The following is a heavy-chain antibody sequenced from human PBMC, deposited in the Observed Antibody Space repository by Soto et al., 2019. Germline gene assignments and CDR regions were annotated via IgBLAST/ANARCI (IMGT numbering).Heavy chain of an antibody. CDR1: GFTFSSYA. Sequence: GGSLRLSCAASGFTFSSYAMSWVRQAPGKGLEWVSAISGSGGSTYYADSVKGRFTISRDNSKNTLYLQMNSLRADDTAVYYCAKYLGYCSSTSCYAFDYWGQGTLVTVSS. V-gene: IGHV3-23*01. D-gene: IGHD2-2*01. CDR3: AKYLGYCSSTSCYAFDY. CDR2: ISGSGGST. J-gene: IGHJ4*02.